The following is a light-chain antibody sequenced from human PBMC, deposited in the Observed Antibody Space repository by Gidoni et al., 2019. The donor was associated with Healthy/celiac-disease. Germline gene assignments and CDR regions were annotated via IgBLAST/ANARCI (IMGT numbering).Light chain of an antibody. Sequence: DIVMTQSPDSLSVSLGERSTINCKSSQSVLYSSNNKNYLAWYQKKPGQPPKLLIYWASTRESGVPDRFSGSGSGTYFTLTISSLQAEDVAVYYCQQYYSTPQTFGQGTKVEIK. CDR1: QSVLYSSNNKNY. CDR3: QQYYSTPQT. J-gene: IGKJ1*01. CDR2: WAS. V-gene: IGKV4-1*01.